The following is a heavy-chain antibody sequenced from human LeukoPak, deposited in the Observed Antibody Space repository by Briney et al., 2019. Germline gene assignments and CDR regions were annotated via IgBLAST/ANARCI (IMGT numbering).Heavy chain of an antibody. CDR3: ARRGSGSYSAFGFDY. J-gene: IGHJ4*02. CDR1: GFTFSTYW. D-gene: IGHD3-10*01. Sequence: PGGSLRLSCAASGFTFSTYWMSWVRQAPGKGLEWVVNIKQDGGEKYYVDSVKGRFTISRDNANNSLYLQMNSLRAEDTAVYYCARRGSGSYSAFGFDYWGQGTLVTVSS. V-gene: IGHV3-7*03. CDR2: IKQDGGEK.